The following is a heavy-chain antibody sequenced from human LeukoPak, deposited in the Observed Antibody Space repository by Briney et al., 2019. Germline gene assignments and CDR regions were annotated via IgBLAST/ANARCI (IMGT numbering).Heavy chain of an antibody. V-gene: IGHV3-74*03. D-gene: IGHD3-16*01. CDR2: INGDATII. J-gene: IGHJ4*02. CDR3: VRDLILVWTPGDDFDH. Sequence: GGSLRLSCVASGFTFTHYWVHWVRQVPGKGLEWVSRINGDATIITYADSVKGRFTISRENAKNTLYLQMNSLRAEDTAVYYCVRDLILVWTPGDDFDHWGQGTLVTVSS. CDR1: GFTFTHYW.